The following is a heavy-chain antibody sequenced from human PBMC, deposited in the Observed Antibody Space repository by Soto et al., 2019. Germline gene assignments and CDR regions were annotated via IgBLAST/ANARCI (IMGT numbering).Heavy chain of an antibody. CDR2: IGSKTNSFAT. V-gene: IGHV3-73*02. CDR1: GFTFSGSA. CDR3: TRPTFGSTSCFDP. Sequence: EVQLVESGGGLVQPGGSLKLSCAASGFTFSGSAVHWVRQASGKGLEWVGRIGSKTNSFATAYAASVRGRFTISRDDSKKTTSPQTNSLKTEGTAVYYCTRPTFGSTSCFDPWGQGTLVTVSS. D-gene: IGHD2-2*01. J-gene: IGHJ5*02.